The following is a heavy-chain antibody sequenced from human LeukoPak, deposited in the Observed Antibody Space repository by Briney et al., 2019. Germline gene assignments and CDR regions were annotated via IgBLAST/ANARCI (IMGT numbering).Heavy chain of an antibody. CDR2: ISGSADRS. J-gene: IGHJ3*01. V-gene: IGHV3-23*01. Sequence: GGSLRLSCAASGFTFSSYAMSWVRQAPGTGLEWVSTISGSADRSNYADSVKGRFTISRDNSKDTLYLQMNSLRAEDTAVYYCAKDPNGDYVGAFDSWGQGTLVTVSS. D-gene: IGHD4-17*01. CDR3: AKDPNGDYVGAFDS. CDR1: GFTFSSYA.